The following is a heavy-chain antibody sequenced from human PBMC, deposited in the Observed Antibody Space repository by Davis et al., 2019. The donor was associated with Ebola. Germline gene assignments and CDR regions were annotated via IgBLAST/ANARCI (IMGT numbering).Heavy chain of an antibody. CDR1: SGSVSSGEFY. J-gene: IGHJ3*02. CDR2: IYFSGST. Sequence: PSETLSLTCAVSSGSVSSGEFYWSWIRQPPAKGLEWIGYIYFSGSTYHNPSLKSRVTISVDMSKNQVSLKLSSVTAADTAVYYCARDISTTVSAFDIWGQGTMVTVSS. D-gene: IGHD2/OR15-2a*01. CDR3: ARDISTTVSAFDI. V-gene: IGHV4-30-4*02.